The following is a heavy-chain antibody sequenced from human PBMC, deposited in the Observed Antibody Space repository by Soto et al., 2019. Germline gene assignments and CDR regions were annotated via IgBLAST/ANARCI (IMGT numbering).Heavy chain of an antibody. J-gene: IGHJ6*02. CDR3: ARASATHYYGSGSLHGMDV. CDR2: IIPIFGTA. V-gene: IGHV1-69*13. CDR1: GGTFSSYA. Sequence: SVKVSCKASGGTFSSYAISWVRQAPGQGLEWMGGIIPIFGTANYAQKFQGRVTITADESTSTAYMELSSLRSEDTAVYYCARASATHYYGSGSLHGMDVWGQGTTVTVSS. D-gene: IGHD3-10*01.